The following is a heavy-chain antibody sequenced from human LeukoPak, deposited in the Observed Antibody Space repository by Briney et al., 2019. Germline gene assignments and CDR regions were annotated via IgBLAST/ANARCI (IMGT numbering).Heavy chain of an antibody. CDR2: INHSGST. D-gene: IGHD3-22*01. J-gene: IGHJ4*02. Sequence: SETLSLTCAVYGGSFSGYYWSWIRQPPGKGLEWIGEINHSGSTNYNPSLNSRVTISVDTSKNQFSLKLSSVTAPDTAVYYCARGYDSSGYYYYFDSWGQGTLVTVSS. CDR1: GGSFSGYY. V-gene: IGHV4-34*01. CDR3: ARGYDSSGYYYYFDS.